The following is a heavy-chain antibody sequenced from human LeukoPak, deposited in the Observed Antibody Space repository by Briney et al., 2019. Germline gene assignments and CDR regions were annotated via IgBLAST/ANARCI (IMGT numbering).Heavy chain of an antibody. Sequence: SETLSLTCTVSGGSISSYYWSWIRQPRGKGLEWIGYIYYSGSTNYNPSLKSRVTISVDTSKNQFSLKLSSVTAADTAVYYCARAPLLGIFGLDPWGQGTLVTVSS. V-gene: IGHV4-59*01. CDR1: GGSISSYY. D-gene: IGHD3-3*01. CDR2: IYYSGST. CDR3: ARAPLLGIFGLDP. J-gene: IGHJ5*02.